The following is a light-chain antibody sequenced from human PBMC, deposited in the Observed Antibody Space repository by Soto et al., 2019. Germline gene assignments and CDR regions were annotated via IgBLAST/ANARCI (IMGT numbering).Light chain of an antibody. V-gene: IGKV1-5*03. J-gene: IGKJ1*01. CDR1: QTINSW. Sequence: DIQMTQSPSTLSASFGERVTITCRASQTINSWLAWFQQKPGKAPKLLIYKASTLESGVPSRFSGSGSGTELTLTISSLQPDDFATYYCQQYNSNSQTFGQGTKVDI. CDR3: QQYNSNSQT. CDR2: KAS.